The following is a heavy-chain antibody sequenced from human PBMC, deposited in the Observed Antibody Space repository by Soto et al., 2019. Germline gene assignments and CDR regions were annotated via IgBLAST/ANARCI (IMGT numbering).Heavy chain of an antibody. CDR1: GFTFSSYS. J-gene: IGHJ6*02. CDR3: ARERYCGGSYYGMDV. V-gene: IGHV3-21*01. CDR2: ISSSSSYI. Sequence: EVQLVESGGGLVKPGGSLRLSCAASGFTFSSYSMNWVRQAPGKGLEWVSSISSSSSYIYYADSVKGRFTISRDNAKNSLYLQMNSLRAEDKAVYYWARERYCGGSYYGMDVWGQGTTVTVSS. D-gene: IGHD2-21*01.